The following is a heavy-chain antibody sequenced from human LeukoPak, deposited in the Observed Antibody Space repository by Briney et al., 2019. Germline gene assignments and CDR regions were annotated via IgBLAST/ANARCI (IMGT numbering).Heavy chain of an antibody. D-gene: IGHD3-3*01. CDR3: ARGGRIKIFGEVIRTVKDDAFDI. V-gene: IGHV1-3*03. Sequence: ASVKVSCKASGYTFTSYDINWVRQATGQRLEWMGWISAGTGNTKSSQKFQGRVTITRDTSASTAYMELSGLRSEDVAVYYCARGGRIKIFGEVIRTVKDDAFDIWGQGTMVTVSS. J-gene: IGHJ3*02. CDR2: ISAGTGNT. CDR1: GYTFTSYD.